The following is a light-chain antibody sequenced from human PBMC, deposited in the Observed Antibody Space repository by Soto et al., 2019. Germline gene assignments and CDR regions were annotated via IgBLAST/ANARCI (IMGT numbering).Light chain of an antibody. Sequence: EIVLTQSPGTLSLSPGERATLSCRASQSVSSSYLAWYQQKPGQAPRLLIYGASSRATGIQDRFSGSGSGTDFALTISRLEPEDVAVYYCQQYGRSLWTFGQGTNVEIK. J-gene: IGKJ1*01. CDR1: QSVSSSY. CDR2: GAS. V-gene: IGKV3-20*01. CDR3: QQYGRSLWT.